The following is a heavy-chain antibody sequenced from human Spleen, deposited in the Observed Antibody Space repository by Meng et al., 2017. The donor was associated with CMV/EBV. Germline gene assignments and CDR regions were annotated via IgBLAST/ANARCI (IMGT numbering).Heavy chain of an antibody. J-gene: IGHJ4*02. Sequence: SETLSLTCTVSGGSVSSGSYYWSWIRQPPGKGLEWIGYIYYSGSTNYNPSLKSRVTISVDTSKNQFSLKLSSVTAADTAVYYCARPRYTTSSPFDDWGQGTLVTVSS. CDR1: GGSVSSGSYY. D-gene: IGHD6-6*01. CDR3: ARPRYTTSSPFDD. V-gene: IGHV4-61*01. CDR2: IYYSGST.